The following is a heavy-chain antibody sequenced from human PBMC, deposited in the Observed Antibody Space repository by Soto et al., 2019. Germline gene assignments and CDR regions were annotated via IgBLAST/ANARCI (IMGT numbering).Heavy chain of an antibody. CDR1: GDSVSSNSAA. J-gene: IGHJ4*02. V-gene: IGHV6-1*01. CDR2: TYYRSKWYN. CDR3: ARDLDYDYVWGSYRYESDFFDY. Sequence: SQTLSLTCAISGDSVSSNSAACNWIRQSPSKGLEWLGRTYYRSKWYNDYAVSVKSRITINPDTSKNQFSLQLNSVTPEDTAVYYCARDLDYDYVWGSYRYESDFFDYWGQGTLVTVSS. D-gene: IGHD3-16*02.